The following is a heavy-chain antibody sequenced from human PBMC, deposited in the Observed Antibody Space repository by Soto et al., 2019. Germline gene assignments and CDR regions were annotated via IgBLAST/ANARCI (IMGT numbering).Heavy chain of an antibody. CDR1: GFNYMFHH. J-gene: IGHJ4*02. D-gene: IGHD4-17*01. CDR3: ARATTVTDD. V-gene: IGHV3-72*01. Sequence: GTLSIARWPQGFNYMFHHIEWARQATGKGLEWVGRTRNKANSHTTEYAASVKGRFTISRDDSKNSLYLQMNSLKIEDTAVYYCARATTVTDDWGQGTLVTVSS. CDR2: TRNKANSHTT.